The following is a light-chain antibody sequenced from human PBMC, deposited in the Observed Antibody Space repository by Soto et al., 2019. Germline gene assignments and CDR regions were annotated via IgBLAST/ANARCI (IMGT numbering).Light chain of an antibody. CDR1: LNVNSY. J-gene: IGKJ1*01. CDR2: DAS. CDR3: QQYKNWPRT. V-gene: IGKV3-11*01. Sequence: LTQSPSTLSLSPGERATLSCRASLNVNSYLDWYQQKPGRAPRLLIYDASNRAAGIPARFSGSGSGTDFTLTISSLQSEDFEFYYCQQYKNWPRTFGQGTKVDIK.